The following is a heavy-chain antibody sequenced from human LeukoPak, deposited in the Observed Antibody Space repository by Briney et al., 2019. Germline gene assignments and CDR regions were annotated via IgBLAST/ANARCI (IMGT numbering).Heavy chain of an antibody. D-gene: IGHD3-22*01. J-gene: IGHJ4*02. CDR2: IYYTGIT. V-gene: IGHV4-39*01. Sequence: SETLSLTCTVSGGSISGNSFYWGWVRQPPGKGLEWIGNIYYTGITYYNPSLKSRVTISVDTSKNQFSLKLNSVTAADTAVYYCASPGITTFDFWGQGILVTVSS. CDR3: ASPGITTFDF. CDR1: GGSISGNSFY.